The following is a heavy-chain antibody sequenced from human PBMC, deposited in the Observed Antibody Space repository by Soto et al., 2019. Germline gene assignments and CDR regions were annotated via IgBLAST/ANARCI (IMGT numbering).Heavy chain of an antibody. D-gene: IGHD3-3*01. J-gene: IGHJ4*02. CDR1: GFTFSSYG. CDR2: ISYDGSNK. CDR3: ARDGFLECLLPSWGILDY. Sequence: GGSLRLSCAASGFTFSSYGMHWVRQAPGKGLEWVAVISYDGSNKYYADSVKGRFTISRDNSKNTLYLQMNSLRAEDTAVYYCARDGFLECLLPSWGILDYWGQGTLVTVSS. V-gene: IGHV3-30*03.